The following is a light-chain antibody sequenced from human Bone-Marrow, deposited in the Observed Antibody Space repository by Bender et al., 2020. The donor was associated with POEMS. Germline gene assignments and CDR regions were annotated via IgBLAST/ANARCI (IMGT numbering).Light chain of an antibody. V-gene: IGLV2-14*01. Sequence: QSALTQPASVSGSPGQSITISCTGTSSDVGGYNYVSWYQQHPGKAPKLMIYDVSNRPSGVSYRFSGSKSGNTASLTISGLQAEDEADYYCSSYRTSSTWVFGGGTKVTVL. CDR1: SSDVGGYNY. CDR3: SSYRTSSTWV. CDR2: DVS. J-gene: IGLJ3*02.